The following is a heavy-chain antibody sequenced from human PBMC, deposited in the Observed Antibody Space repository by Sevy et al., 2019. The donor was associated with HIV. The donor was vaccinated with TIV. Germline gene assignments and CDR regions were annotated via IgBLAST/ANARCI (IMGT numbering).Heavy chain of an antibody. CDR2: ISYDGSNK. CDR3: ARESPRMITFGGVIVNGYFDY. CDR1: GFTFSSYA. D-gene: IGHD3-16*02. Sequence: QLGGSLRLSCAASGFTFSSYAMHWVRQAPGKGLEWVAVISYDGSNKYYADSVKGRFTISRDNSKNTLYLQMNSLRAEDTAVYYCARESPRMITFGGVIVNGYFDYWGQGTLVTVSS. V-gene: IGHV3-30-3*01. J-gene: IGHJ4*02.